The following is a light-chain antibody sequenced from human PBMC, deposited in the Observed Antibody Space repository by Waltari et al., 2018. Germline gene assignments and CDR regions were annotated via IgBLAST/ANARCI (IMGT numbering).Light chain of an antibody. Sequence: EIMLTQSPGTLSFSPGERATLSCSASQSISRFLAWYQQKPGQAPGLLLYDASTRATRIPDRFSGSGSGTDFSLTISRLEPEDIAVYYCQKYGSLPATFGQGTKVEIK. J-gene: IGKJ1*01. V-gene: IGKV3-20*01. CDR1: QSISRF. CDR2: DAS. CDR3: QKYGSLPAT.